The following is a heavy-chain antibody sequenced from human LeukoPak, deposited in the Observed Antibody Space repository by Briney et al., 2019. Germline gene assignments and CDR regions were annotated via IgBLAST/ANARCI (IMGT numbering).Heavy chain of an antibody. CDR1: GDSIRNFY. J-gene: IGHJ4*02. V-gene: IGHV4-59*01. CDR3: ARDYPLDY. Sequence: PSETPSLTXTVSGDSIRNFYWSWIRQPPGKGLEWIGYIYYTGSTNYNPSLKSRVTISMDTSKKQFSLKLSSVTAADTAVYYCARDYPLDYWGQGTLVTVSS. CDR2: IYYTGST.